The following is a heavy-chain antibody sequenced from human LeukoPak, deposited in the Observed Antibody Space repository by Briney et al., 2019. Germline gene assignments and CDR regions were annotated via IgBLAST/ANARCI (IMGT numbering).Heavy chain of an antibody. D-gene: IGHD2-2*01. CDR2: ISGSGSTT. CDR1: GFTFSSYA. Sequence: PGGSLRLSCAASGFTFSSYAMNSVRQAPGKGLEWVSGISGSGSTTYYADSVKGRFTISRDNSKNTLYLQMNSLSAEDTAVYYCARGGCASCYAVVYWGQGTLVTVSS. J-gene: IGHJ4*02. V-gene: IGHV3-23*01. CDR3: ARGGCASCYAVVY.